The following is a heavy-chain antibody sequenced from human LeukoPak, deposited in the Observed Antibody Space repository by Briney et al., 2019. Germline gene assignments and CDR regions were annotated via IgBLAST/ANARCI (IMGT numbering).Heavy chain of an antibody. V-gene: IGHV1-46*01. CDR2: INPGTGGT. J-gene: IGHJ4*02. D-gene: IGHD2-15*01. CDR1: GYTFTSYF. Sequence: ASVKVSCKASGYTFTSYFIHWVRQAPGQGPEWMGIINPGTGGTTYAQNFQGRVTMTSDTSTSTAYMELTSLRSDDTAVYYCARHPAYCSGDCWGQGTLVTVSS. CDR3: ARHPAYCSGDC.